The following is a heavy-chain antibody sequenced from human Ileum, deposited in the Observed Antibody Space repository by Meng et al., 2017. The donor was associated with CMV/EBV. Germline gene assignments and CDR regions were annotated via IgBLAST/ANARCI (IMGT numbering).Heavy chain of an antibody. CDR3: VRQVVAASFDY. CDR1: CGSITSGNYY. CDR2: IYYSGSP. V-gene: IGHV4-30-4*08. Sequence: QVQPQESGPGLVKPSQTLSLTFTVSCGSITSGNYYWSWIRQPPGRGLEWIGYIYYSGSPYYKPSLKSRVTISLDTSKNQFSLNLRSVTATDSAVYYCVRQVVAASFDYWGQGALVTVSS. J-gene: IGHJ4*02. D-gene: IGHD2-15*01.